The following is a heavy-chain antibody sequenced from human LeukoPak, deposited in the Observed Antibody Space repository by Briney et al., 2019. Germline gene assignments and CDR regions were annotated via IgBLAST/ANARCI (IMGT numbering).Heavy chain of an antibody. V-gene: IGHV4-34*01. D-gene: IGHD3-10*01. Sequence: PSETLSLTCAVYGGSFSGYYWSWIRQPPGKGLEWIGEINHSGSTNYNPSLKSRVTISVDTSKNQFSLKLSPVTAADTAVYYCARPGSSLAFDIWGQGTMVTVSS. CDR3: ARPGSSLAFDI. J-gene: IGHJ3*02. CDR2: INHSGST. CDR1: GGSFSGYY.